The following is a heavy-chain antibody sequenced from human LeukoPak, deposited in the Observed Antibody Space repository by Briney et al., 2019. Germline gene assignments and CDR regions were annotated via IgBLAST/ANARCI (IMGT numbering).Heavy chain of an antibody. D-gene: IGHD3-10*01. CDR3: ARREYYYGSGSYWYYFDY. CDR2: IYYSGST. Sequence: PSETLSLTCTVSGGSISSYCWSWIRQPPGKGLEWIGYIYYSGSTNYNPSLKSRVTISVDTSKNQFSLKLSSVTAADTAVYYCARREYYYGSGSYWYYFDYWGQGTLVTVAS. V-gene: IGHV4-59*01. J-gene: IGHJ4*02. CDR1: GGSISSYC.